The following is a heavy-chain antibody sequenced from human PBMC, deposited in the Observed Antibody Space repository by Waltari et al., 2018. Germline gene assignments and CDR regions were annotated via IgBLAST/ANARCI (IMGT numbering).Heavy chain of an antibody. V-gene: IGHV4-34*01. D-gene: IGHD3-3*01. Sequence: HVQLQQWGAGLLKPSETLSLPCAVYGVSFSGYYLSWIRPPPGKGLEWIGEINHSGSTNYNTSLKSRVTISVDTYKNQFSLKLSSVTAADTAVYYCARATYDFWSGYYHMDYWGQGTLVTVSS. CDR3: ARATYDFWSGYYHMDY. CDR2: INHSGST. CDR1: GVSFSGYY. J-gene: IGHJ4*02.